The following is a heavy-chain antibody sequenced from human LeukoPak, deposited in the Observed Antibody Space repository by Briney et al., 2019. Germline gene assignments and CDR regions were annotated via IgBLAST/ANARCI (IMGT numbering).Heavy chain of an antibody. D-gene: IGHD6-25*01. CDR1: GGTLSSYS. Sequence: SVKVSFQASGGTLSSYSITWGRQAPGQGLEWMGGVIPIFGTANYAQKFQGRVTITADESTSTAYMELSSLRSEDTAVYYCARWQRMLGFYYFDYWGQGTLVTVSS. CDR3: ARWQRMLGFYYFDY. CDR2: VIPIFGTA. V-gene: IGHV1-69*01. J-gene: IGHJ4*02.